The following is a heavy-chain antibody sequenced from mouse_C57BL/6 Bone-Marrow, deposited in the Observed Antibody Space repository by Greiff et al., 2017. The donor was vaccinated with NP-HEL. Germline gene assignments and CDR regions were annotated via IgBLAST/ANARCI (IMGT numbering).Heavy chain of an antibody. Sequence: EVKLVESGGGLVQPGGSLSLSCAASGFTFTDYYMSWVRQPPGKALEWLGFIRNKANGYTTEYSASVKGRFTISRDNSQSILYLQMNALGAEDSATYYCARLVGYYGFAYWGQGTLVTVSA. CDR2: IRNKANGYTT. CDR3: ARLVGYYGFAY. CDR1: GFTFTDYY. D-gene: IGHD2-3*01. V-gene: IGHV7-3*01. J-gene: IGHJ3*01.